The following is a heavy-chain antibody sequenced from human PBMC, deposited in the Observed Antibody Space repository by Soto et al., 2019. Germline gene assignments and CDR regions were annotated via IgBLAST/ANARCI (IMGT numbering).Heavy chain of an antibody. J-gene: IGHJ6*03. D-gene: IGHD3-10*01. CDR2: IYYSGST. Sequence: SETLSLTCTVSGGSISSYYWSWIRQPPGKGLEWVGYIYYSGSTNYNPSLKSRVTISVDTSKNRFSLKLSSVTAADTAVYYCARLMNGSGSYYYYYYYMDVWGKGTTVTVSS. CDR3: ARLMNGSGSYYYYYYYMDV. CDR1: GGSISSYY. V-gene: IGHV4-59*08.